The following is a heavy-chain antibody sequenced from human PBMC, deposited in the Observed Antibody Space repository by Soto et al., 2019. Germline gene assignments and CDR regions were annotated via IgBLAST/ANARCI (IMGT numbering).Heavy chain of an antibody. CDR1: GLTFSNYT. J-gene: IGHJ4*02. CDR2: ISASGGST. Sequence: EVQLLESGGGFVQPGGSLRLSCEASGLTFSNYTMSWVRQAPGRGLEWVSAISASGGSTFYADSVKGRFTISRDNAKNTLFLQMNSLRSDDTAVYYCAGRIAVAGTLAYLGQGTLVTVSS. D-gene: IGHD6-19*01. CDR3: AGRIAVAGTLAY. V-gene: IGHV3-23*01.